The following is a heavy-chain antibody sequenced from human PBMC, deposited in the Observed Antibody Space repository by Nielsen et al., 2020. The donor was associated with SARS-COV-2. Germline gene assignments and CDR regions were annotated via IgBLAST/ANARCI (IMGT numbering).Heavy chain of an antibody. D-gene: IGHD1-1*01. J-gene: IGHJ6*02. Sequence: LETLSLTCTVSGGSISSSSYYWDWIRQPPGKGLEWIGSIYYSGSTYYNPSLKSRVTISVDTSKNQFSLKLSSVTAADTAVYYCARLNDGYYYYYGMDVWGQGTTVTVSS. V-gene: IGHV4-39*01. CDR1: GGSISSSSYY. CDR2: IYYSGST. CDR3: ARLNDGYYYYYGMDV.